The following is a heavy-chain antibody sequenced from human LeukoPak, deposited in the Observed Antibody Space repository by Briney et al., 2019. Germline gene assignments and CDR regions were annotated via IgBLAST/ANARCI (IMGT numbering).Heavy chain of an antibody. Sequence: SVKVSCKASGGTFSSYAISWVRQAPGQGLEWMGRIIPIFGTANYAQKFQGRVTITTDESTSTAYMELSSLRSEDTAVYYCARARGGGIYDILTDDYWGPGTLVTVSS. V-gene: IGHV1-69*05. D-gene: IGHD3-9*01. J-gene: IGHJ4*02. CDR1: GGTFSSYA. CDR3: ARARGGGIYDILTDDY. CDR2: IIPIFGTA.